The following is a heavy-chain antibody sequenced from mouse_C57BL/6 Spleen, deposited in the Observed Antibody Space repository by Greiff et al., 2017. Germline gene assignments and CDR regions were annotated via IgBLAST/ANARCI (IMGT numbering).Heavy chain of an antibody. CDR1: GYSFTSYW. D-gene: IGHD3-2*02. CDR2: IYPGSGST. J-gene: IGHJ1*03. V-gene: IGHV1-55*01. CDR3: ASTAQATYWYFDV. Sequence: QVHVKQPGAELVKPGASVKMSCKASGYSFTSYWITWVKQRPGQGLEWIGDIYPGSGSTNYNEKFKSKATLTVDTSSSTAYMQLSSLTSEDSAVYYCASTAQATYWYFDVWGTGTTVTVSS.